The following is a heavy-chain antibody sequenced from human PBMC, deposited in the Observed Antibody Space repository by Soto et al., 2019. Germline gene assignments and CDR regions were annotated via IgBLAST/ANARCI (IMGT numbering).Heavy chain of an antibody. CDR2: IYWNDDK. CDR1: GFSLRNGGVG. CDR3: GPKLDTVDWFDP. V-gene: IGHV2-5*01. D-gene: IGHD5-18*01. Sequence: QITLKESGPTLVKPTQTLTLTCSFSGFSLRNGGVGVGWIRQPPGKALEWVALIYWNDDKRYSPSLKSRLTLTKDTSKDQVVLTMTNVDPVDTATYYCGPKLDTVDWFDPWGQGTLVTVSS. J-gene: IGHJ5*02.